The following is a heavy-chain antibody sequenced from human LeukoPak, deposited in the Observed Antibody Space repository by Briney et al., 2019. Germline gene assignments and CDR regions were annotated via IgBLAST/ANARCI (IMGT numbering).Heavy chain of an antibody. D-gene: IGHD6-6*01. Sequence: SVKVSCKASGGTFSSYAISWVRQAPGQGLEWMGGIIPIFGTANYAQKFQGRITITADESTSTAYMELSSLRSEDTAVYYCARDGYSSSSFTPFDYWGQGTLVTVSS. CDR3: ARDGYSSSSFTPFDY. J-gene: IGHJ4*02. CDR2: IIPIFGTA. V-gene: IGHV1-69*13. CDR1: GGTFSSYA.